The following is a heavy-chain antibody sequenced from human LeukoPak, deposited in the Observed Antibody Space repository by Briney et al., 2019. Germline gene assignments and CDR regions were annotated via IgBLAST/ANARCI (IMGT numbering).Heavy chain of an antibody. D-gene: IGHD3-10*01. Sequence: GGSLRLSCAASGFTFGSYSMNWVRQVPGRGLQWVSSISITSSYIYYADSVKGRFTVSRDNAKNSLSLQMNSLGAEDTAVYYCARCYASGSYGIDYWGQGTLVTVSS. CDR3: ARCYASGSYGIDY. V-gene: IGHV3-21*01. J-gene: IGHJ4*02. CDR1: GFTFGSYS. CDR2: ISITSSYI.